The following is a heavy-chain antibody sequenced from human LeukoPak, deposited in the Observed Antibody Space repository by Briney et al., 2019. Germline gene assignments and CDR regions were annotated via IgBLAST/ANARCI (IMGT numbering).Heavy chain of an antibody. CDR3: ARDKWLTATHYFDY. CDR1: GFTFSSYS. CDR2: ISSSSSYI. J-gene: IGHJ4*02. V-gene: IGHV3-21*01. D-gene: IGHD6-19*01. Sequence: KTGGSLRLSCAASGFTFSSYSMNWVRRAPGKGLEWVSSISSSSSYIYYADSVKGRFTVSRDNAKNSVYLQMNSLRAEDTAVYYCARDKWLTATHYFDYWGQGTLVTVSS.